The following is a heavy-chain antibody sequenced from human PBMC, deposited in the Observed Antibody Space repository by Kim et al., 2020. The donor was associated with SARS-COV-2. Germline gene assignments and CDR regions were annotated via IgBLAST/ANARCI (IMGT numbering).Heavy chain of an antibody. J-gene: IGHJ4*02. V-gene: IGHV3-23*03. CDR3: AKGYYGGESYGRHFDY. CDR2: IYSAGIRT. D-gene: IGHD4-17*01. CDR1: GFTLSSYA. Sequence: GGSLRLSCAASGFTLSSYAMTWVRQAPGRGLEWVSVIYSAGIRTHYADSVKGRFTISRDESKNMLYVQMNSLRAEDTAIYYCAKGYYGGESYGRHFDYRGQGTLVTGSS.